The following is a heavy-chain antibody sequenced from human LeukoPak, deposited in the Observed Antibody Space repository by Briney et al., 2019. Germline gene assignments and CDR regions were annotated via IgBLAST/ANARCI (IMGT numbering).Heavy chain of an antibody. D-gene: IGHD6-19*01. CDR2: IYYSGST. V-gene: IGHV4-30-4*01. CDR3: ARGGYFSGWYRFDY. Sequence: SQTLSLTCTVSGGSISSGDYYWSWIRQPPGKGLEWIGYIYYSGSTNYNPSLKSRVTISVDTSKNQFSLKLSSVTAADTAVYYCARGGYFSGWYRFDYWGQGTLVTVSS. CDR1: GGSISSGDYY. J-gene: IGHJ4*02.